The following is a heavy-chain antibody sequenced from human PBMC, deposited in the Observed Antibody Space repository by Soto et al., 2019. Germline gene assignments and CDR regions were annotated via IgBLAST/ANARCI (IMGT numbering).Heavy chain of an antibody. CDR3: AKAPGRVPARDAFDI. D-gene: IGHD2-2*01. CDR2: ISGSGGST. CDR1: GFTFSSYG. J-gene: IGHJ3*02. Sequence: PGGALRLSCAASGFTFSSYGMSWVRQSPGKGLEWVSAISGSGGSTHYADSVKGRFTISRDNSKNTLYLQMNSLRAEDTAVYYCAKAPGRVPARDAFDIWGQGTMVTVSS. V-gene: IGHV3-23*01.